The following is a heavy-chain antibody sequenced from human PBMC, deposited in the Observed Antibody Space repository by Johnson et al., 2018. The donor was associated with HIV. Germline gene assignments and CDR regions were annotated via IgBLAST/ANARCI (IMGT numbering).Heavy chain of an antibody. D-gene: IGHD3-22*01. CDR1: GFTFSSNY. V-gene: IGHV3-66*02. CDR2: IYSVGGT. Sequence: VQLVESGGGLVQPGGSLRLSCAASGFTFSSNYMSWVRQAPGRGLEWVSIIYSVGGTYYADSLKGRFTISRDNSKNTLYLQMNSLRDEDTSVYYCARGLTMIVVVDAFDIWGKGTMVTVSS. CDR3: ARGLTMIVVVDAFDI. J-gene: IGHJ3*02.